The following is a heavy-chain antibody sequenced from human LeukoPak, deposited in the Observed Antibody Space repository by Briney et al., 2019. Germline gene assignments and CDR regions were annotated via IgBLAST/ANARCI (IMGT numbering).Heavy chain of an antibody. J-gene: IGHJ3*02. Sequence: GGPLRLSCAASGFAFNSYWMSWVRQAPGKGLEWVANINQDGSEQYYVDSVRGRFTISRDNAKNSLYLQMNSLRAEDTAVYYCARSSAREYCSSATCYLIGAFDIWGQGTVVTVPS. CDR1: GFAFNSYW. D-gene: IGHD2-2*01. CDR3: ARSSAREYCSSATCYLIGAFDI. CDR2: INQDGSEQ. V-gene: IGHV3-7*01.